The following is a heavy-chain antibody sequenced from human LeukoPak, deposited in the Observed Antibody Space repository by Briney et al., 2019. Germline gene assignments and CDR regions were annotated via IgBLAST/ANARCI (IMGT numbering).Heavy chain of an antibody. Sequence: ASVKVSCKASGYTFTSYGISWVRQAPGQGLEWMGWISAYNGNTNYAQKLQGRVTMTTATSTSTAYMELRSLRSDDTAVYYRARAEYSSSWYAGYYYSGMDVWGEGTTVTAPS. V-gene: IGHV1-18*01. CDR1: GYTFTSYG. CDR3: ARAEYSSSWYAGYYYSGMDV. J-gene: IGHJ6*04. CDR2: ISAYNGNT. D-gene: IGHD6-13*01.